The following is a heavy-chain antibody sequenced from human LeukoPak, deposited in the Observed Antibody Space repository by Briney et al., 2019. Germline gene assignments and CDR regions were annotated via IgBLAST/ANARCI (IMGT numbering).Heavy chain of an antibody. D-gene: IGHD5-12*01. CDR2: IYFGKTT. CDR1: GGSITSNNYY. Sequence: PSETLSLTCTVSGGSITSNNYYWGWIRQPPGTGLEFIGSIYFGKTTYYTPSLKSRVTISIDTSKNQFSLMLSSMTAADTAVYYCARDSGQHSGYDWSHWGQGTLVTVSS. V-gene: IGHV4-39*07. J-gene: IGHJ4*02. CDR3: ARDSGQHSGYDWSH.